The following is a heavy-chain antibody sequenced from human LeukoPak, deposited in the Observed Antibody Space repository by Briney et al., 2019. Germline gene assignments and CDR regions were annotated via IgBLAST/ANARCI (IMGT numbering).Heavy chain of an antibody. Sequence: GGSLRLSSAASGSTFSCYAMSWVRQAPGKGLEWVSAISGSGGSTYYADSVKGRFTISRDNSKNTLYLQMNSLRAEDTAVYDCAKDGPHGHGYNDYWGQGTLVTVSS. CDR3: AKDGPHGHGYNDY. D-gene: IGHD5-24*01. CDR1: GSTFSCYA. V-gene: IGHV3-23*01. CDR2: ISGSGGST. J-gene: IGHJ4*02.